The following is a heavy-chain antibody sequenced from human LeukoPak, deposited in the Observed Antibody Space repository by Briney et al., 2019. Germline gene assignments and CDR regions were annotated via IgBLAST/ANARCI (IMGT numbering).Heavy chain of an antibody. D-gene: IGHD3-10*01. V-gene: IGHV4-30-4*07. CDR2: IYYSGST. J-gene: IGHJ4*02. Sequence: SETLSLTCTVSGGSISSGGYSWSWIRQPPGKGLEWIGYIYYSGSTYYNPSLKSRVTISVDTSKNQFSLKLSSVTAADTAVYYCARAAKYYYGSETYYFFDYWGQGTLVTVSS. CDR3: ARAAKYYYGSETYYFFDY. CDR1: GGSISSGGYS.